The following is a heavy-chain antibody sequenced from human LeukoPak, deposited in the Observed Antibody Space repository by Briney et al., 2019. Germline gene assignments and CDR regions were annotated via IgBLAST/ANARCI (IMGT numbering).Heavy chain of an antibody. V-gene: IGHV4-34*01. J-gene: IGHJ3*02. CDR1: GGSFSGYY. CDR3: ARRVINKWLAFDAFDI. Sequence: KSSETLPLTCAVYGGSFSGYYWSWIRQPPGKGLEWIGEINHSGSTNYNPSLKSRVTISVDTSKNQFSLKLSSVTAADTAVYYCARRVINKWLAFDAFDIWGQGTMVTVSS. CDR2: INHSGST. D-gene: IGHD5-12*01.